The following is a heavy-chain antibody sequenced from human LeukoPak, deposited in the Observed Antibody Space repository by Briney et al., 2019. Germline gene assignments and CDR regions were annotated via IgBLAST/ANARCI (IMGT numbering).Heavy chain of an antibody. CDR1: GFTFDDYT. D-gene: IGHD5-24*01. Sequence: PGGSLRLSCAASGFTFDDYTMHWVRQAPGKGLEWVSLISWDGGSTYYADSVKGRFTISRDNSKNSLYLQMNSLRTEDTALYYCAKSSMATILGAFVDYWGQGTLVTVSS. CDR2: ISWDGGST. J-gene: IGHJ4*02. V-gene: IGHV3-43*01. CDR3: AKSSMATILGAFVDY.